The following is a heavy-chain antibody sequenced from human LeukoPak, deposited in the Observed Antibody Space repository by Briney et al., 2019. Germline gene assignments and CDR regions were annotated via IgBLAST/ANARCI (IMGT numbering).Heavy chain of an antibody. CDR3: ARDPILTGYNWFDP. CDR2: ISSSGSTI. D-gene: IGHD3-9*01. Sequence: PGGSLRLSCAASGFTFSDYYMSWIRQAPGKGLEWVSYISSSGSTIYYADSVKDRFTISRDNAKNSLYLQMNSLRAEDTAVYYCARDPILTGYNWFDPWGQGTLVTVSS. CDR1: GFTFSDYY. J-gene: IGHJ5*02. V-gene: IGHV3-11*01.